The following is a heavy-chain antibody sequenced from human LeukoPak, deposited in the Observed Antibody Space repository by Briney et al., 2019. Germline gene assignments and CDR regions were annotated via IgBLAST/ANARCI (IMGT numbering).Heavy chain of an antibody. Sequence: SETLSLTCIVSGGSICSYYWSWIRQPPGKGLEWIGYIYYSGSANYNPSLKSRVTISVDTSKNQFSLKLSSVTAADTAVYYCARGYYYCYYMDVWGKGTTVTVSS. CDR1: GGSICSYY. CDR2: IYYSGSA. CDR3: ARGYYYCYYMDV. V-gene: IGHV4-59*01. J-gene: IGHJ6*03.